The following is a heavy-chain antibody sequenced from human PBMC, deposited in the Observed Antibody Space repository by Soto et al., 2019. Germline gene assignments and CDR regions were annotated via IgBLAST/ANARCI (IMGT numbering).Heavy chain of an antibody. V-gene: IGHV2-5*02. J-gene: IGHJ4*02. CDR1: GVSLSTREVG. Sequence: QITLKESGPTLVKPTQTLTLTCSFSGVSLSTREVGVGWIRQPPGKALEWLALIYWDDDKRYRPSLKSRLTIVTDTCKNLVILIRTNMDPDDTATYYCAHRAYYYGSGSYYTHWGQGILVTVSS. CDR3: AHRAYYYGSGSYYTH. CDR2: IYWDDDK. D-gene: IGHD3-10*01.